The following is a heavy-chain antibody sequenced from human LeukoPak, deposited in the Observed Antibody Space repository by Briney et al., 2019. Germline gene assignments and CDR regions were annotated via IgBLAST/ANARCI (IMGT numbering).Heavy chain of an antibody. CDR2: ISSSGGST. Sequence: QTGGSLRLSCAASGFTFSSSAMSWVRQAPGKGLEWVSVISSSGGSTYYADSVKGRFTISRDNSKNTLYLQMNSLRAEDTAVYYCAKGSRSIAVDNLCDYWGQGTLVTVSS. D-gene: IGHD6-6*01. CDR1: GFTFSSSA. J-gene: IGHJ4*02. V-gene: IGHV3-23*01. CDR3: AKGSRSIAVDNLCDY.